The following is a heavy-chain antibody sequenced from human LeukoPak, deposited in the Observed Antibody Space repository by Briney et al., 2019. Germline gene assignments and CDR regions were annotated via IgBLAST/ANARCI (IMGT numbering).Heavy chain of an antibody. CDR1: GFTFSDYG. J-gene: IGHJ5*02. CDR3: ARAVENWFDP. CDR2: TSYDESNK. V-gene: IGHV3-30*19. Sequence: GKSLRLSCTASGFTFSDYGMHWVRQPPGKGLEWVAVTSYDESNKYYADSVKGRFTISRDNSKNTLYLQMNSLRTDDTAVYYCARAVENWFDPWGQGTLVTVSS. D-gene: IGHD4-23*01.